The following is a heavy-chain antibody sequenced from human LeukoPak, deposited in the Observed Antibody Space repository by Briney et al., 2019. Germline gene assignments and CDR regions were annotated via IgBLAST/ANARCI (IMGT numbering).Heavy chain of an antibody. V-gene: IGHV4-39*07. CDR1: GGSISSTGYY. CDR2: IYYTGST. Sequence: SETLSLTCTVYGGSISSTGYYWGWIRQPPGKGLEWLGNIYYTGSTYYNPSLKSRVTTSVDTSKNQFSLRLSSVTAADTAVYYCASRIAVSKFDYWGQGTLVTVSP. D-gene: IGHD6-19*01. J-gene: IGHJ4*02. CDR3: ASRIAVSKFDY.